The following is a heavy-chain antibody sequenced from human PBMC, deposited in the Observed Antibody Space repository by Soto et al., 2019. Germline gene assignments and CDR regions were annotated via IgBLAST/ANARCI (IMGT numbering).Heavy chain of an antibody. Sequence: GGSLRLSCAASGFTFSSYAMHWVRQAPGKGLEWAAVISYDGSNKYYADSVKGRFTISRDNSKNTLYLQMNSLRAEDTAVYYCAREGESTVGYYYYGMDVWGQGTTVTVSS. J-gene: IGHJ6*02. CDR2: ISYDGSNK. CDR1: GFTFSSYA. CDR3: AREGESTVGYYYYGMDV. V-gene: IGHV3-30-3*01. D-gene: IGHD3-10*01.